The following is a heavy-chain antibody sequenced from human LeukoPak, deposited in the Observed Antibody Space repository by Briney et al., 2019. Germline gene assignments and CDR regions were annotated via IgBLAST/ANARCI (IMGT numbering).Heavy chain of an antibody. V-gene: IGHV4-30-4*01. CDR2: IYYSGST. CDR3: ARGPHITIFGVVIPYYFDY. CDR1: GGSISSGDYY. J-gene: IGHJ4*02. D-gene: IGHD3-3*01. Sequence: SETLSLTCTVSGGSISSGDYYWSWIRQPPGKGLEWIGYIYYSGSTYYNPSLKSRVTISVDTSKSQFSLKLSSVTAADTAVYYCARGPHITIFGVVIPYYFDYWGQGILVTVSS.